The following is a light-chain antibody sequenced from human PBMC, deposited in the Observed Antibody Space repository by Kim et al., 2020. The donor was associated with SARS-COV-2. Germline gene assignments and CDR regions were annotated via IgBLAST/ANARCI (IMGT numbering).Light chain of an antibody. CDR2: DVT. CDR1: SSDVECFDY. V-gene: IGLV2-11*01. CDR3: CSYGGSYTYV. J-gene: IGLJ1*01. Sequence: GQSVTISGTGTSSDVECFDYVSWYQHHPGKAPKLLIYDVTKRPSGVPDRFSGSKSGNTASLTISGLQAEDESDYFCCSYGGSYTYVFGTGTKVTVL.